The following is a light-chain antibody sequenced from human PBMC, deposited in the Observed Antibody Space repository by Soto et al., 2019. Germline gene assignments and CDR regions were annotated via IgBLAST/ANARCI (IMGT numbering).Light chain of an antibody. V-gene: IGKV3-11*01. CDR2: DAS. CDR1: QSVSNS. J-gene: IGKJ4*01. Sequence: EIVLTQSPATLSLSPGERATLSCRASQSVSNSLAWYQQKPGQAPRLLIYDASNRATGIPARFSGSGSGTDFALTISSLGPEAFAVYYCQQRSNRPLLWTFGGGTKVEIK. CDR3: QQRSNRPLLWT.